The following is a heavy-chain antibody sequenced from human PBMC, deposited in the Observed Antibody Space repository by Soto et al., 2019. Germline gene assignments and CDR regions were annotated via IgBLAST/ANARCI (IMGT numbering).Heavy chain of an antibody. Sequence: QVQLVQSGAEVKKPGASVKVSCKASGYTFTSYDINWVRQATGQGLEWMGWMNPNSGNTGYAQKFQGRVTMTRNTSISTAYMELSSLRSEDTAVYYCARGNRLLWFGELYYFDYWGQGTLVTVSS. V-gene: IGHV1-8*01. CDR3: ARGNRLLWFGELYYFDY. J-gene: IGHJ4*02. CDR2: MNPNSGNT. CDR1: GYTFTSYD. D-gene: IGHD3-10*01.